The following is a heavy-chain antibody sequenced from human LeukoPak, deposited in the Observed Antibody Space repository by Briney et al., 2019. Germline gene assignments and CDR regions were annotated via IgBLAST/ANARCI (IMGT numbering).Heavy chain of an antibody. D-gene: IGHD6-13*01. CDR1: GFTFSIYW. CDR3: ARVRNAGTAFDY. V-gene: IGHV3-30*03. J-gene: IGHJ4*02. CDR2: IPYDGSNK. Sequence: GESLKISCAASGFTFSIYWMSWVRQAPGKGLEWVAVIPYDGSNKYYADSVKGRFTISRDNSKNTLYLQMNSLRAEDTAVYYCARVRNAGTAFDYWGQGTLVTVSS.